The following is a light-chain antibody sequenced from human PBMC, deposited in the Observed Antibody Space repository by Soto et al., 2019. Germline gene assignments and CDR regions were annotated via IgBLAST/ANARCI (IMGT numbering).Light chain of an antibody. J-gene: IGKJ4*01. CDR2: GAS. Sequence: EIVMTQSPATLSVSPGERATLSCRASQSVNNNLAWYQQKPGQAPRLLIYGASARATGIPARFSGSGSGTEFTLTSSSLQSEDCAVYYCQQYKNWPLTFGGGTKVEIK. V-gene: IGKV3-15*01. CDR3: QQYKNWPLT. CDR1: QSVNNN.